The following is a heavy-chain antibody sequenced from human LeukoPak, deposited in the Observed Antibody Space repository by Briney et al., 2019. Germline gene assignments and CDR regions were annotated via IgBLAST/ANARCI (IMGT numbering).Heavy chain of an antibody. CDR3: ARSLVKPYYFDC. CDR2: IYYSGST. Sequence: SETLSLTCTVSGASISSGDYYWSWIRQHPGRGLEWLGYIYYSGSTHYNPSLQSRLTISLDTSKNQFSLRLSSVTAADTAVYFCARSLVKPYYFDCWGQGALVTVSS. J-gene: IGHJ4*02. V-gene: IGHV4-31*03. D-gene: IGHD2-21*01. CDR1: GASISSGDYY.